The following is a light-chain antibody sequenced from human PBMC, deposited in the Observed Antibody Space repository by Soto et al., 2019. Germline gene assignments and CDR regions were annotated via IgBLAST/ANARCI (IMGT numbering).Light chain of an antibody. Sequence: DIQVTHSPSLLSASVGDRVTITCRASHDISTYLAWYQQKPGKAPKLMIYEASTLQSGVPSRFSGSGSGTEFTLTISSLQPDDFATYYCQHYNSYSEAFGQGTKV. J-gene: IGKJ1*01. CDR3: QHYNSYSEA. V-gene: IGKV1-9*01. CDR1: HDISTY. CDR2: EAS.